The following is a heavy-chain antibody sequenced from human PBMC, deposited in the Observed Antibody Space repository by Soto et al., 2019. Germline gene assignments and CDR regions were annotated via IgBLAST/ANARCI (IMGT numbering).Heavy chain of an antibody. D-gene: IGHD6-6*01. CDR1: GGSISNYY. CDR2: IYNSGDT. J-gene: IGHJ5*02. V-gene: IGHV4-59*01. Sequence: LSLTCTVSGGSISNYYWSWLRQPPGKGLEWIGYIYNSGDTTYNPSLESRVTMSVDTSKNHFSLKLASVTTADTAVYYCATFIAARPSWGQGTLVTVSS. CDR3: ATFIAARPS.